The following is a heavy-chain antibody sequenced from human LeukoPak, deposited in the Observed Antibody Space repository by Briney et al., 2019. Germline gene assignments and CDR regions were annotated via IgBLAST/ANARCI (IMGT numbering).Heavy chain of an antibody. CDR3: ARAHPPYYDSSGYYYVH. CDR2: ISSSGSTI. J-gene: IGHJ4*02. Sequence: PGGSLRLSCAASGFTFSDYYMSWIRQAPGKGLEWVSYISSSGSTIYYADSVKGRFTISRDNSKNTLYLQMNSLRAEDTAVYYCARAHPPYYDSSGYYYVHWGQGTLVTVSS. CDR1: GFTFSDYY. V-gene: IGHV3-11*04. D-gene: IGHD3-22*01.